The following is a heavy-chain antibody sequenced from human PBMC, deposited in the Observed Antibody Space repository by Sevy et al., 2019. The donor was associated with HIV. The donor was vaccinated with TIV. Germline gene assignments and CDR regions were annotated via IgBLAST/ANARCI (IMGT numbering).Heavy chain of an antibody. CDR1: GFDFSSHW. J-gene: IGHJ4*02. CDR2: MNTDGSST. Sequence: GGSLRLSCEASGFDFSSHWMQWVRQAPGKGLVWVSRMNTDGSSTNYADSVKGRFTISRDNAKNTLYLAMNNLRDEDTALYYSATPRFDFWGPGTLVTVSS. CDR3: ATPRFDF. V-gene: IGHV3-74*01.